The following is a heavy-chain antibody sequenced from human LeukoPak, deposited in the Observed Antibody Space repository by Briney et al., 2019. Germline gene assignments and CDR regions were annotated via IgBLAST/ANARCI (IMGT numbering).Heavy chain of an antibody. D-gene: IGHD2/OR15-2a*01. CDR1: GGSISTYY. Sequence: SETLSLTCTVSGGSISTYYWSWIRQPPGKGLEWIGSIYYSGSTYYNPSLKSRVTISVDTSKNQFSLKLSSVTAADTAVYYCARDCLWEFYLPDQRYNWFDPWGQGTLVTVPS. CDR2: IYYSGST. V-gene: IGHV4-39*07. J-gene: IGHJ5*02. CDR3: ARDCLWEFYLPDQRYNWFDP.